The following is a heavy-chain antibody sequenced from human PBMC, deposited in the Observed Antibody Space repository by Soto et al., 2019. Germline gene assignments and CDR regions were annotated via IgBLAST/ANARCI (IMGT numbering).Heavy chain of an antibody. Sequence: QVQLEESGGGVVQPGRSLRLSCEASGFTFNTYSMHWVRQPPGKGLEWLAAIWYDGTQKYYADSVKGRFIISRDNSKKTLKLEMNSLRAEDTAVYYCARAGGTTVTGLWHFDSWGQGTLVTVSS. J-gene: IGHJ4*02. D-gene: IGHD4-17*01. CDR3: ARAGGTTVTGLWHFDS. V-gene: IGHV3-33*01. CDR2: IWYDGTQK. CDR1: GFTFNTYS.